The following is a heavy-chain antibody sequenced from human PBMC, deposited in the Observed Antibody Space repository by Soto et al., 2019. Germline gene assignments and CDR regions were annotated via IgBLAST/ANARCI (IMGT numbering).Heavy chain of an antibody. CDR2: MYYIGSP. CDR1: GGSISTGGYY. D-gene: IGHD3-9*01. CDR3: ARYTLMTEGNAFDI. J-gene: IGHJ3*02. V-gene: IGHV4-31*03. Sequence: QVQLQESGPGLVKPSQTLSLTCTVSGGSISTGGYYWSWIRQYPGKGLEWIGYMYYIGSPYYNPSLNSRVTISLDTSKNQFSLRLSSVTAADTAVYYCARYTLMTEGNAFDIWGQGTMVTVSS.